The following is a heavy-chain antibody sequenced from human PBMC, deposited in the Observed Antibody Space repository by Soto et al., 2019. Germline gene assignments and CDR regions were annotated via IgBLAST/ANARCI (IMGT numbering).Heavy chain of an antibody. D-gene: IGHD3-16*02. J-gene: IGHJ6*03. V-gene: IGHV6-1*01. CDR2: TYYRSKWYN. CDR3: ARGRERMITFGGVIVIPEDYYYMDV. Sequence: QSQTLSLTCAISGDSVSSNSAAWNWIRQSPSRGLEWLGRTYYRSKWYNDYAVSVKSRITINPDTSKNQFSLQLNSVTPEDTAVYYCARGRERMITFGGVIVIPEDYYYMDVWGKGTTVTVSS. CDR1: GDSVSSNSAA.